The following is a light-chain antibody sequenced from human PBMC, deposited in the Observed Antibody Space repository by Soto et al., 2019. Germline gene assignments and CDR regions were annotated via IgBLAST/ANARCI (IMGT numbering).Light chain of an antibody. Sequence: EIVMTQSPATLSVSPGERATLSCRASQRISNNLAWYHQRPGQAPRLLIYGASTRATGIPARFSGSGSGTEFTLTISSLQSEDFAVYYCQQYNNWWTFGQGTRGEIK. J-gene: IGKJ1*01. CDR3: QQYNNWWT. V-gene: IGKV3-15*01. CDR2: GAS. CDR1: QRISNN.